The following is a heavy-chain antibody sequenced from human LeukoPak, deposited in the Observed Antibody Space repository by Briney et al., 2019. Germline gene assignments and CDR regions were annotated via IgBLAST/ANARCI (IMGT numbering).Heavy chain of an antibody. CDR1: GFTFSNYG. V-gene: IGHV3-30*02. J-gene: IGHJ4*02. Sequence: PGRSLRLSCAASGFTFSNYGMHWVRQAPGKGLEWVAFIRSDGSNKYYADSVKGRFTISRDNSKNTLYLQMNTLRAEDTAVYYCAKDHPVLDQWGQGTLVTVSS. CDR3: AKDHPVLDQ. D-gene: IGHD1/OR15-1a*01. CDR2: IRSDGSNK.